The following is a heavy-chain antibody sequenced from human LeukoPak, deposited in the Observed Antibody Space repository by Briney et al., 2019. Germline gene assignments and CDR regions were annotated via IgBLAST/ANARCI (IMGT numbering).Heavy chain of an antibody. J-gene: IGHJ4*02. Sequence: GGSLRLSCAASGFTFSNYWMSWVRQAPGKGLEWVSLIGGSGDSTYYADSVKGRFTISRDNSKNTLYLRMNSLRADDTAVYYCAKEGPGGGGYFDDWGQGTLVTVSS. D-gene: IGHD3-16*01. CDR3: AKEGPGGGGYFDD. CDR1: GFTFSNYW. V-gene: IGHV3-23*01. CDR2: IGGSGDST.